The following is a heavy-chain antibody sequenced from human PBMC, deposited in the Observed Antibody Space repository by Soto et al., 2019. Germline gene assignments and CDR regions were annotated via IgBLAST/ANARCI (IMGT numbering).Heavy chain of an antibody. CDR3: ARHGSGSQYPIDQ. J-gene: IGHJ4*02. CDR1: GGSFSGYY. V-gene: IGHV4-34*01. D-gene: IGHD3-10*01. CDR2: INHSGST. Sequence: SETLSLTCAVYGGSFSGYYWSWIRQPPGKGLEWIGEINHSGSTNYNPSLKSRVTVSVDTSKNQFSLKLSSVTAADTAVYYCARHGSGSQYPIDQWGQGTLVTVSS.